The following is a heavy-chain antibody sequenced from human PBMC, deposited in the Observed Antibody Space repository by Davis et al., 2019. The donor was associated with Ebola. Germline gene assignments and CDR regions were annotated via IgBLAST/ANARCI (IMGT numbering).Heavy chain of an antibody. CDR1: GFTFSSYW. J-gene: IGHJ4*02. Sequence: GESLKISCAASGFTFSSYWMHWVRQAPGKGLVWVSRIRTDGSSTSYADSVKGRFTISRDNAKNTLYLQMNSLRAEDTAVYYCVRGRRGFWAHDYWGQGTLVTVSS. CDR3: VRGRRGFWAHDY. V-gene: IGHV3-74*01. CDR2: IRTDGSST. D-gene: IGHD2-2*03.